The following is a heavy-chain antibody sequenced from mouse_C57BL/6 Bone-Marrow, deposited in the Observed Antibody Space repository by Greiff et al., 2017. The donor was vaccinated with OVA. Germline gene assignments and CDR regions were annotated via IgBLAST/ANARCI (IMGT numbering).Heavy chain of an antibody. CDR3: ARGPYYFDY. Sequence: EVKLMESGPGLVKPSQSLSLTCSVTGYSITSGYYWYWIRQFPRNKLEWMGYISYDGSNNYNPSLKNRIPISRDTSKNQFFLKLNSVTTEDTATYYCARGPYYFDYWGQGTTLTVSS. CDR1: GYSITSGYY. J-gene: IGHJ2*01. V-gene: IGHV3-6*01. CDR2: ISYDGSN.